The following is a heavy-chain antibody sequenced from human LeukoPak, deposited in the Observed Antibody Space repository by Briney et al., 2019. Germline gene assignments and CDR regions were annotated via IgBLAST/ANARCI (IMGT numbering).Heavy chain of an antibody. CDR2: INPSGGST. J-gene: IGHJ5*02. V-gene: IGHV1-46*01. D-gene: IGHD3-3*01. Sequence: ASVKVSCKASGYTFTSYYMHWVRQAPGQGLEWMGIINPSGGSTSYAQKFQGRVTMTRDASTSTVHMELSSLRSEDTAVYYCARGPHDWMYYDFRLLVNGWFDPWGQGTLVTASS. CDR3: ARGPHDWMYYDFRLLVNGWFDP. CDR1: GYTFTSYY.